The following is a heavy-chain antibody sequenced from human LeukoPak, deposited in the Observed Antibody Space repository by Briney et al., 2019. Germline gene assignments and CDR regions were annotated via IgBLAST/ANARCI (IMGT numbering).Heavy chain of an antibody. CDR2: ISNSLTNI. CDR1: GFTFSSYS. D-gene: IGHD3-22*01. V-gene: IGHV3-48*02. J-gene: IGHJ3*02. Sequence: SGGSLRLSCAASGFTFSSYSMNWVRQAPGEGLEWVSYISNSLTNIYYADSVRGRFTIYRDNAKSSLYLQMNSLRDEDTAVYYCARLDSNGPHIWGQGTMVTVSS. CDR3: ARLDSNGPHI.